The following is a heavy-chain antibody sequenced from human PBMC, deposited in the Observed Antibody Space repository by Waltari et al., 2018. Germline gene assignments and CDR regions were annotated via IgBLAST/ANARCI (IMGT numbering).Heavy chain of an antibody. D-gene: IGHD2-21*02. J-gene: IGHJ3*02. Sequence: QVQLGQSGAEVKKPGSSVKVSCKASGGTFSSYAISWVRQAPGQGLEWMGGIIPIFGTANYAQKFQGRVTITADESTSTAYMELSSLRSEDTAVYYCARDWYCGGDCYSGFDAFDIWGQGTMVTVSS. CDR1: GGTFSSYA. CDR2: IIPIFGTA. V-gene: IGHV1-69*01. CDR3: ARDWYCGGDCYSGFDAFDI.